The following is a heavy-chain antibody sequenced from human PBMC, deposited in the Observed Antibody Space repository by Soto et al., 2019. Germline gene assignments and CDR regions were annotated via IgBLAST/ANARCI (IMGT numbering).Heavy chain of an antibody. CDR2: TYYRSKWYN. CDR3: ARENKQLVQDYYYGMDV. CDR1: GDSFSRNSAS. Sequence: SQSLSLTCAISGDSFSRNSASCNGIRQSPSRGLEWVGRTYYRSKWYNDYAVSVKSRITINPDTSKNQFSMQLNSVTPEDTAVYYCARENKQLVQDYYYGMDVWGQGTTVTVSS. J-gene: IGHJ6*02. V-gene: IGHV6-1*01. D-gene: IGHD6-13*01.